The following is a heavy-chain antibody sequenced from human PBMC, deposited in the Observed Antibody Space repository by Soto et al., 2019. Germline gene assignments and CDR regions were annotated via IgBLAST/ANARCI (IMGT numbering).Heavy chain of an antibody. CDR3: VRVFCSSSSCYNPSSFDY. D-gene: IGHD2-2*02. J-gene: IGHJ4*02. Sequence: GGSLRLSCSASGFTFSKYWLHWVRQAPGKGQVWVSRIKSDGTFSNYADSVKGRFTISIDNAKNTLYLQMNSLRAVDTAVYYCVRVFCSSSSCYNPSSFDYWGQGALVTVSS. V-gene: IGHV3-74*01. CDR2: IKSDGTFS. CDR1: GFTFSKYW.